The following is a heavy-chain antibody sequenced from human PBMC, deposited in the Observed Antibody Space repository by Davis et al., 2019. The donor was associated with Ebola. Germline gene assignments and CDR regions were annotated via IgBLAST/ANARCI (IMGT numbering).Heavy chain of an antibody. D-gene: IGHD1-26*01. J-gene: IGHJ4*02. V-gene: IGHV4-39*01. CDR3: ARHRSWRWDLEY. CDR1: GGSISSSNYF. CDR2: IYYDGST. Sequence: GSLRLSCTVSGGSISSSNYFWGWIRQSPGKGLEWVGSIYYDGSTYYSPSLKSRVSMSVETSKNQFSLRLSSVTAADTALYYCARHRSWRWDLEYRGQGTLVTVSS.